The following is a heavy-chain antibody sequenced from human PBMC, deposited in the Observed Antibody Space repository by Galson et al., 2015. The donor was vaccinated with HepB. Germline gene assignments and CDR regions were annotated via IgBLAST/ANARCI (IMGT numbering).Heavy chain of an antibody. J-gene: IGHJ4*02. D-gene: IGHD5-12*01. Sequence: SLRLSCAASGFTFSSYAMHWVRQAPGKGLEWVAVISYDGSNKYYADSVKGRFTISRDNSKNTLYLQMNSLRAEDTAVYYCARDQAWLRLGDCFDYWGQGTLVTVSS. CDR3: ARDQAWLRLGDCFDY. CDR1: GFTFSSYA. V-gene: IGHV3-30-3*01. CDR2: ISYDGSNK.